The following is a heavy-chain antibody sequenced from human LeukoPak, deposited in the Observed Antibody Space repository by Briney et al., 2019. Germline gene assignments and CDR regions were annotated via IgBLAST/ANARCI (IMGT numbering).Heavy chain of an antibody. CDR2: IIPIFGTA. Sequence: GASVKVSCKASGGTFSSYAISWERQAPGQGLEWMGGIIPIFGTANYAQKFQGRVTITADESTSTAYMELSSLRSEDTAVYYCASGRRQDYYYYGMDVWGQGTTVTVSS. V-gene: IGHV1-69*13. CDR1: GGTFSSYA. CDR3: ASGRRQDYYYYGMDV. J-gene: IGHJ6*02.